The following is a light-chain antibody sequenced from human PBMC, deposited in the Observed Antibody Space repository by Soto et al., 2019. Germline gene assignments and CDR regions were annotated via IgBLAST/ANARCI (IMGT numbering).Light chain of an antibody. CDR2: AAS. V-gene: IGKV1-39*01. CDR1: QTVRTY. Sequence: DIQMTQSPSSLSASVGDRVTIRCRASQTVRTYLNWYQQKPGKAPILLIYAASRLPSAVPPRFTGAGSETDFTLTISSLQPEDFGTYYCQQTYSTPITFGQGTRLE. CDR3: QQTYSTPIT. J-gene: IGKJ5*01.